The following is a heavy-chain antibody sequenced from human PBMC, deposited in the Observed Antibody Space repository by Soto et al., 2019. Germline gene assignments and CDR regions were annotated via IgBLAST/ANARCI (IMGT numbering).Heavy chain of an antibody. Sequence: PGGSLRLSCAASGFTFSDYYMSWIRQAPGKGLEWVSYISSSSSYTNYADSVKGRFTISRDNAKNSLYLQMNSLRAEDTAVYYCARDVADRYGPKTYGMVVWCQGTTVTVAS. CDR3: ARDVADRYGPKTYGMVV. J-gene: IGHJ6*02. CDR1: GFTFSDYY. D-gene: IGHD5-18*01. CDR2: ISSSSSYT. V-gene: IGHV3-11*06.